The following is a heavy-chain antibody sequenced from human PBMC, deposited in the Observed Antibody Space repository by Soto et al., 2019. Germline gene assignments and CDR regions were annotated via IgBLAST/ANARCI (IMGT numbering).Heavy chain of an antibody. CDR2: IDPSAFYT. J-gene: IGHJ4*02. CDR1: GYSFTSYW. CDR3: GRLPLAQDSGVYHFFDY. Sequence: GESLKISCKGSGYSFTSYWISWVRQMPGKGLEWMGRIDPSAFYTDDGPSFKGHVPMSVDRPINTAYWGGSSLRAADSAFFYCGRLPLAQDSGVYHFFDYGGWGTLVTVSS. D-gene: IGHD3-22*01. V-gene: IGHV5-10-1*01.